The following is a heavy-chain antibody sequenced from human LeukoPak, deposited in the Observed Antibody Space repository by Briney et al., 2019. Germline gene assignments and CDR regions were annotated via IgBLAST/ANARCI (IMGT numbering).Heavy chain of an antibody. Sequence: GPSVKVSCKVSGYTLTELSMHWVRQAPGKGLEWMGGFDPEDGETIYAQKFQGRVTMTEDTSTDTAYMELSSLRSEDTAVYYCATVQYYDSSGYHPDAFDIWGQGTMVTVSS. CDR3: ATVQYYDSSGYHPDAFDI. CDR1: GYTLTELS. J-gene: IGHJ3*02. V-gene: IGHV1-24*01. CDR2: FDPEDGET. D-gene: IGHD3-22*01.